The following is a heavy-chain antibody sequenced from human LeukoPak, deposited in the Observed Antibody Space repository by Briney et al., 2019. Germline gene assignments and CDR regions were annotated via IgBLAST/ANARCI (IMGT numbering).Heavy chain of an antibody. CDR1: GGSISSSNW. Sequence: SGTLSLTCAVSGGSISSSNWWSWVRQPPGKGLEWIGEIYHSGSTNYNPSLKSRVTISVDKSKNQFSLKLSFVTAADTAVYYCARDRGGYTYSHDYWGQGTLVTVSS. V-gene: IGHV4-4*02. CDR2: IYHSGST. J-gene: IGHJ4*02. CDR3: ARDRGGYTYSHDY. D-gene: IGHD5-18*01.